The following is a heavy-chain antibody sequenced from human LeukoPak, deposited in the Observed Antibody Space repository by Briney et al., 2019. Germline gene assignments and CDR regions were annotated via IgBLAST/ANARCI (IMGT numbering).Heavy chain of an antibody. CDR2: IYYSGST. Sequence: SQTLSLTCTVSGGSISSGDYYWSWIRQPPGKGLEWIGYIYYSGSTYYNPSLKSRVTISVDTSKNQFSLKLSSVTAADTAVYYCASKQKGYCTNGVCSDYYYGMDVWGQRTTGTVSS. D-gene: IGHD2-8*01. CDR1: GGSISSGDYY. V-gene: IGHV4-30-4*01. CDR3: ASKQKGYCTNGVCSDYYYGMDV. J-gene: IGHJ6*02.